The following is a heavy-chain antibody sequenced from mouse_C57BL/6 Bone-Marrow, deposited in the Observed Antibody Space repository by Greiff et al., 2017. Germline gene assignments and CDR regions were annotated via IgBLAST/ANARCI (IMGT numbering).Heavy chain of an antibody. CDR2: IDPETGGT. J-gene: IGHJ4*01. D-gene: IGHD1-1*02. CDR1: GYTFTVYE. V-gene: IGHV1-15*01. CDR3: TRIWWMDY. Sequence: QVQLQQSGAELVRPGASVTLSCKASGYTFTVYEMHWVKQTPVHGLEWIGAIDPETGGTAYNQKFKGKAILTADKSSSTAYMELRSLTSEDSAVYYCTRIWWMDYWGQGTSVTVSS.